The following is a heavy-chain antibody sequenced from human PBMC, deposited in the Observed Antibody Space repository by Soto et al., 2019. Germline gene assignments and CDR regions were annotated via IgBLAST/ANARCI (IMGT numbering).Heavy chain of an antibody. Sequence: QVQLVESGGGVVQPGTSLRLSCAASGFTFSSYGMHWVRQAPGKGLEWVALITYAGSNKNYADSVKGRFTISRDNAKNTLYLQMNILRPEDTAVYYCARSEQYQVFAFDIWGQGTMVTASS. CDR3: ARSEQYQVFAFDI. CDR1: GFTFSSYG. J-gene: IGHJ3*02. D-gene: IGHD6-19*01. V-gene: IGHV3-30*03. CDR2: ITYAGSNK.